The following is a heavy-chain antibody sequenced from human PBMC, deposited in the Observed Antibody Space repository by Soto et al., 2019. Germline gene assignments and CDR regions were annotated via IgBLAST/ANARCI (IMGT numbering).Heavy chain of an antibody. V-gene: IGHV3-53*01. CDR3: ARHGVPYYYGMDV. CDR2: IYSGGST. D-gene: IGHD4-17*01. J-gene: IGHJ6*02. Sequence: GGSLRLSCAASGFTVSSNYMSWVRQAPGKGLEWVSVIYSGGSTYYADSVKGRFTISRDNSKNTLYLQMNSLRAEDTAVYYCARHGVPYYYGMDVWGQGATVTV. CDR1: GFTVSSNY.